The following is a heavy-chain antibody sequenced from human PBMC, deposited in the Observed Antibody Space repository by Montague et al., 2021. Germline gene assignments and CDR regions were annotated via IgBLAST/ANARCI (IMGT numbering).Heavy chain of an antibody. Sequence: SLRLSCPASGFIFNNYVMNWVRQAPGTGLEWVSGINGNSINIDYADSVKGRFTISRDNAKNSLYLQMNSLRAEDTAFYYCVKDTRDYYPDFWGQGILVTVSS. V-gene: IGHV3-9*01. D-gene: IGHD3-3*01. J-gene: IGHJ4*02. CDR2: INGNSINI. CDR3: VKDTRDYYPDF. CDR1: GFIFNNYV.